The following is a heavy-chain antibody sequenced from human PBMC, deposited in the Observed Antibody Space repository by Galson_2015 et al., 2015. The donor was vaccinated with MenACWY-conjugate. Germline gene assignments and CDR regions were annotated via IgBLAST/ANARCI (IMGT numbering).Heavy chain of an antibody. J-gene: IGHJ3*02. Sequence: SLRLSCAASGFTFSSYWMSWVRQAPGKGLEWVANIKQDGSEKYYVDSVRGRFTISRDNAKNSLYLQMNSLRAEDTAVYYCASDHTAPDAFDIWGQGTMVTVSS. CDR2: IKQDGSEK. CDR1: GFTFSSYW. CDR3: ASDHTAPDAFDI. D-gene: IGHD5-18*01. V-gene: IGHV3-7*03.